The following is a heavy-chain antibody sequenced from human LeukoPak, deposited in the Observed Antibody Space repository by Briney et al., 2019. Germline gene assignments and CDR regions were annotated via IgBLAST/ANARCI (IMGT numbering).Heavy chain of an antibody. CDR3: ARDRDYKPVPAAIRVYNWFDP. D-gene: IGHD2-2*01. J-gene: IGHJ5*02. CDR2: ISGSGGGT. Sequence: PGGSLRLSCEGSGFTFSSYAMSWVRQAPGKGLEWVSGISGSGGGTYYADSVKGRFTVSGDKSKNTLYLQMNSLRVEDTAVYYCARDRDYKPVPAAIRVYNWFDPWGQGTLVTVSS. CDR1: GFTFSSYA. V-gene: IGHV3-23*01.